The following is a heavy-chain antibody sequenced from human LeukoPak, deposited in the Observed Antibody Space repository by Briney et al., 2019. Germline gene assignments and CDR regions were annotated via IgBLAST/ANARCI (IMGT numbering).Heavy chain of an antibody. D-gene: IGHD6-13*01. CDR3: AKDFESGIAAAGTYFDY. J-gene: IGHJ4*02. CDR1: GFTFSSYG. CDR2: IWYDGSNE. V-gene: IGHV3-33*06. Sequence: GGSLRLSCAASGFTFSSYGMHWVRQAPGKGLEWVAVIWYDGSNEYYADSVKGRFTISRDNSKNTLYLQMNSLRAEDTAVYYCAKDFESGIAAAGTYFDYWGQGTLVTVSS.